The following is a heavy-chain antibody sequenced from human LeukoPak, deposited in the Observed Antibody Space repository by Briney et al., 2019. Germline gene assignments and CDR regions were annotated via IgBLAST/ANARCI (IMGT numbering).Heavy chain of an antibody. CDR3: AKGMPVGGELESRDAFDI. D-gene: IGHD1-26*01. V-gene: IGHV1-69*02. J-gene: IGHJ3*02. CDR1: GGTFSSYT. CDR2: IIPILGIA. Sequence: SSVKVSCKASGGTFSSYTISWVRQAPGQGLEWMGRIIPILGIANYVQKFQGRVTITADKSTSTAYMELSSLRSEDTAVYYCAKGMPVGGELESRDAFDIWGQRTMVTGPS.